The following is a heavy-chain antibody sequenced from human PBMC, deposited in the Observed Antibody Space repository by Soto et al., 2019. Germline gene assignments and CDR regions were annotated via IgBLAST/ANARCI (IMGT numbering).Heavy chain of an antibody. CDR1: GFTVSGKHY. V-gene: IGHV3-53*01. J-gene: IGHJ3*01. Sequence: PXGSLRLSCAAFGFTVSGKHYLAWVRQAPGKGLEWVSALYDLDGTYYADSVKGRFTTSSDSSRTTVYLQMNSLRPDDTAVYSCANCHLQEHAYDLWGQGTMVTVPS. CDR2: LYDLDGT. D-gene: IGHD1-1*01. CDR3: ANCHLQEHAYDL.